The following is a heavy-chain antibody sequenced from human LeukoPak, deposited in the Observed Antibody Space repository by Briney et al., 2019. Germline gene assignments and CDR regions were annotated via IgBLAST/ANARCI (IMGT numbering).Heavy chain of an antibody. CDR1: GGSISSYY. V-gene: IGHV4-4*09. D-gene: IGHD1-7*01. Sequence: KPSETLSLTCTVSGGSISSYYWSWIRQPPGKGLEWIGYIYTSGSTNYNPSLKSRVTISVDTSKNQFSLKLSSVTAADTAVYYFARHNWNYGWFDPWGQGTLVTVSS. CDR3: ARHNWNYGWFDP. CDR2: IYTSGST. J-gene: IGHJ5*02.